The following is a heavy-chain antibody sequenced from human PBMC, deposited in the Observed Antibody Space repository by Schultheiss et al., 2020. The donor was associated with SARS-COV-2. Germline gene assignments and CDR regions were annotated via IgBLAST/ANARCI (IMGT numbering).Heavy chain of an antibody. CDR2: IIPIFGTA. CDR3: ASTLREYQLLTHYYYYGMDV. D-gene: IGHD2-2*01. CDR1: GYTFTSYA. Sequence: SVKVSCKASGYTFTSYAISWVRQAPGQGLEWMGGIIPIFGTANYAQKFQGRVTITADESTSTAYMELSSLRSEDTAVYYCASTLREYQLLTHYYYYGMDVWGQGTTVTVSS. V-gene: IGHV1-69*13. J-gene: IGHJ6*02.